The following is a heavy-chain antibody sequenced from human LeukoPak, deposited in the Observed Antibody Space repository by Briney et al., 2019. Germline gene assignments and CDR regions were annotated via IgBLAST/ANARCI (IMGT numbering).Heavy chain of an antibody. J-gene: IGHJ3*02. CDR2: ISGSGGST. D-gene: IGHD6-13*01. Sequence: PGGSLRLSCAASGFTFSSYAMSWVRQAPGKGLEWVSAISGSGGSTYYADSVKGRFTVSRDNSKNTLYLQMNSLRAEDTAVYYCAKDREQQPLGGAFDIWGQGTMVTVSS. CDR3: AKDREQQPLGGAFDI. V-gene: IGHV3-23*01. CDR1: GFTFSSYA.